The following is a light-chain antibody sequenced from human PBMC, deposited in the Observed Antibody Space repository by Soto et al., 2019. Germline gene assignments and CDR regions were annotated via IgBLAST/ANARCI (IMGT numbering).Light chain of an antibody. V-gene: IGKV3-15*01. CDR1: QSVSSN. CDR2: GAS. J-gene: IGKJ1*01. Sequence: EIVMTQSPATLSVSPVERATLSLSASQSVSSNLAWYQQKPGQAPRLLIYGASTRATGIPARFSGSGSGTEFTLTISSLQSEDFAVYYCQQYNNWLPWTFGQGTKVDIK. CDR3: QQYNNWLPWT.